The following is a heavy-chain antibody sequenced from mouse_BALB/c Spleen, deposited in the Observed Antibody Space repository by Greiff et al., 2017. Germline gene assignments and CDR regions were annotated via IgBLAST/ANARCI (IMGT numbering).Heavy chain of an antibody. CDR1: GFTFSDYY. CDR2: ISDGGSYT. Sequence: QVVESGGGLVKPGGSLKLSCAASGFTFSDYYMYWVRQTPEKRLEWVATISDGGSYTYYPDSVKGRFTISRDNAKNNLYLQMSSLKSEDTAMYYCARGGTSYYGSSYRDYWGQGTSVTVSS. V-gene: IGHV5-4*02. D-gene: IGHD1-1*01. CDR3: ARGGTSYYGSSYRDY. J-gene: IGHJ4*01.